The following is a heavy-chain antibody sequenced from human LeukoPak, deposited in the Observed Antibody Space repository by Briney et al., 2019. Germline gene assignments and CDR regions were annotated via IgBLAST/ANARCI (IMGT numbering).Heavy chain of an antibody. J-gene: IGHJ6*03. CDR2: VSSSGGTI. Sequence: GGSLRLSCTASGFTFGDKAMSWVRQAPGKGLEWVSYVSSSGGTIYYADSVKGRFTISRDNAKNSLYLQMNSLRAEDTAVYYCARVGTTNYYFYYMDVWGKGTTVTVSS. D-gene: IGHD2-2*01. V-gene: IGHV3-11*04. CDR3: ARVGTTNYYFYYMDV. CDR1: GFTFGDKA.